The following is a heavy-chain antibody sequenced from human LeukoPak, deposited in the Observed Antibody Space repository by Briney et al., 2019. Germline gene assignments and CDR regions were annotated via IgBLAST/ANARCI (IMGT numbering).Heavy chain of an antibody. CDR3: ATHFDSSGPDAFDI. CDR2: VDPEDYET. D-gene: IGHD3-22*01. Sequence: ASVKVSCKVSGHTLTEIFMHWVRPATGKGFEWMGGVDPEDYETINAQKFQGRVTMTEDTSTDTAYMELSSLRSEDTAVYYCATHFDSSGPDAFDIWGQGTMVTVSS. V-gene: IGHV1-24*01. CDR1: GHTLTEIF. J-gene: IGHJ3*02.